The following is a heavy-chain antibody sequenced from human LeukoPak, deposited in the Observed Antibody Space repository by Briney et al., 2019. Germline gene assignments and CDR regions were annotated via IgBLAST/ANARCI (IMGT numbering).Heavy chain of an antibody. J-gene: IGHJ5*02. CDR1: GYTFTSYD. CDR2: MNPNSGNT. V-gene: IGHV1-8*02. D-gene: IGHD3-10*01. Sequence: GASVKVSCKASGYTFTSYDINWVRQATGQGLEWMGWMNPNSGNTGYAQKFQGRVTMTRNTSISTAYMELSSLRSEDTAVYYCARGGNYYGSGSYYNGEWFDPWGQGTLVTVSS. CDR3: ARGGNYYGSGSYYNGEWFDP.